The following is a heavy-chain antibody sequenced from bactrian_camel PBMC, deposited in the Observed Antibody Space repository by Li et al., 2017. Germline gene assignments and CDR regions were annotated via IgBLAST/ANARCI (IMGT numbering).Heavy chain of an antibody. V-gene: IGHV3S53*01. CDR2: LVRGGAA. CDR1: YTYNEGD. J-gene: IGHJ4*01. D-gene: IGHD4*01. Sequence: HVQLVESGGGSVQAGGSLRLSCGYTYNEGDMAWFRQAPGKEREGVASLVRGGAANYTDSVKGRFTISRDKDKNTLYLQMDNLKPEDTAMYYCAAASWLCGALTTNYNDYGQGTQVTVS.